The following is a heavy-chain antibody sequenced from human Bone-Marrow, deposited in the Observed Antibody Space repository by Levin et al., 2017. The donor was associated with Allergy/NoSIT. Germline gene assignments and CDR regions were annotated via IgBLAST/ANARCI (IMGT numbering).Heavy chain of an antibody. J-gene: IGHJ4*02. D-gene: IGHD3-10*01. CDR2: MYHTGTS. CDR1: GGSIGNYF. CDR3: ARSGFGSGSYAHYFDY. Sequence: SETLSLTCTVSGGSIGNYFLSWIRQSPGRGLEWFGSMYHTGTSYYNPSLRSRVTISVDTSKNRISLRLTSVTVADTAVYYCARSGFGSGSYAHYFDYWGQGILVTVFS. V-gene: IGHV4-59*12.